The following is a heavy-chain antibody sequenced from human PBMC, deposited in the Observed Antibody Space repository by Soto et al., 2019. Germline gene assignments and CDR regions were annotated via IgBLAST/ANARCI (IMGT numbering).Heavy chain of an antibody. CDR1: GGSISSYY. V-gene: IGHV4-59*01. CDR2: IYYSGST. Sequence: PSETLSLTCTVSGGSISSYYWSWIRQPPGKGLEWIGYIYYSGSTNYNPSLKSRVTISVDTSKNQFSLKLSSVTAADTAVYYCARESSIAAAGPIYYYYYGMDVWGQGTTVTVSS. J-gene: IGHJ6*02. D-gene: IGHD6-13*01. CDR3: ARESSIAAAGPIYYYYYGMDV.